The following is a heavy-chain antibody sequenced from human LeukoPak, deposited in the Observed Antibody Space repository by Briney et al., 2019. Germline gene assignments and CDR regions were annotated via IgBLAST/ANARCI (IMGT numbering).Heavy chain of an antibody. J-gene: IGHJ5*02. V-gene: IGHV6-1*01. Sequence: SQTLSLTCAISGDSVSSNSAAWNWIRQSPSRGLEWLGRTYYRSKWYNDYAVSVKSRITINPDTSKNQFSLQLNSVTLEDTAVYYCVRATTSAGWFAPWGQGTLVTVSS. CDR1: GDSVSSNSAA. D-gene: IGHD4-17*01. CDR2: TYYRSKWYN. CDR3: VRATTSAGWFAP.